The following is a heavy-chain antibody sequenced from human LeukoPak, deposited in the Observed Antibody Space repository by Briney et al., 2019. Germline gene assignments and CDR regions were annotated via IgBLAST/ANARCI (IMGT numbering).Heavy chain of an antibody. J-gene: IGHJ4*02. CDR1: GFTFSSYA. D-gene: IGHD2-2*01. CDR2: ISGSGGST. CDR3: AKPPQKNQIDY. V-gene: IGHV3-23*01. Sequence: PGLALRLSCAASGFTFSSYAMSWVRQAPGKGLEWVSAISGSGGSTYYADSVKGRFTISRDNSKNTLYLQMNSLRADDTAVYYCAKPPQKNQIDYWGQGTLVTVSS.